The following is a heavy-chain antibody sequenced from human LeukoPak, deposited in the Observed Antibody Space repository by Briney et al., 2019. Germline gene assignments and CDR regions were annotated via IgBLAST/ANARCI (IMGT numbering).Heavy chain of an antibody. CDR1: GYTFTGYY. Sequence: ASVKVSCKASGYTFTGYYMHWVRQAPGQGLEWMGRINPNSGGTNYAQKFQGRGTMTRDTSISTAYMELSRLRSDDTAVYYCARVDTIYQFDYWGQGTLVTVSS. V-gene: IGHV1-2*06. CDR3: ARVDTIYQFDY. J-gene: IGHJ4*02. D-gene: IGHD3-3*01. CDR2: INPNSGGT.